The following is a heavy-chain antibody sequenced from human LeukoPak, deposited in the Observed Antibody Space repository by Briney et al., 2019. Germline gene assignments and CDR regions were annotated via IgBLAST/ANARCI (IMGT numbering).Heavy chain of an antibody. D-gene: IGHD3-22*01. J-gene: IGHJ1*01. V-gene: IGHV4-38-2*02. CDR3: ARGGINYYDSSGPPRY. Sequence: SETLSLTCTVSGYFITSGYQWDWIRQPPGKGLEWIGTLSHSGSTYYNPSLKSRVIISVDTSKNQFSLNLNSVTAADTAVYYCARGGINYYDSSGPPRYWGQGTLVTVSS. CDR1: GYFITSGYQ. CDR2: LSHSGST.